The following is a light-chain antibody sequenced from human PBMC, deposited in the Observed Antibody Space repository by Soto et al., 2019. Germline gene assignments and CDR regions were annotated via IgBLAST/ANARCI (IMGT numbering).Light chain of an antibody. CDR2: DAS. V-gene: IGKV3-11*01. CDR3: QQRSNWPLT. Sequence: EIVLTQSPATLSLSPGERATLSCRASQSVSSYLAWYQQKPGQAPRLLIYDASNRATGIPARFSGSGSGTDFTLTISSLDPEDFAVYYCQQRSNWPLTFGGGNKVEIK. J-gene: IGKJ4*01. CDR1: QSVSSY.